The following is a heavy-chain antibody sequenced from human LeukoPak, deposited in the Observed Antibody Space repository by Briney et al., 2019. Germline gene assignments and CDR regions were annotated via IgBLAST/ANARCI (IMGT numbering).Heavy chain of an antibody. V-gene: IGHV4-59*08. D-gene: IGHD3-22*01. CDR1: GGCISSYY. Sequence: PSETLSLTCTVSGGCISSYYWSWIRQPPGKGLEWIGYIYYSGSTNYNPSLKSRVTISVDTSKNQFSLKLSSVTAADTAVYYCARHLESYYDSSGYPLDAFDIWGQGTMVTVSS. CDR2: IYYSGST. J-gene: IGHJ3*02. CDR3: ARHLESYYDSSGYPLDAFDI.